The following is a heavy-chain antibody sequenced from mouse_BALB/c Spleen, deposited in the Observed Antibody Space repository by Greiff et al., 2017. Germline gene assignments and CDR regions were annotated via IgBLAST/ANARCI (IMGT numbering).Heavy chain of an antibody. J-gene: IGHJ3*01. CDR3: ARDLNRYDGAY. CDR1: GFTFSSYA. V-gene: IGHV5-9-4*01. Sequence: EVKLMESGGGLVKPGGSLKLSCAASGFTFSSYAMSWVRQSPEKRLEWVAEISSGGSYTYYPDTVTGRFTISRDNAKNTLYLEMSSLRSEDTAMYYCARDLNRYDGAYWGQGTLVTVSA. CDR2: ISSGGSYT. D-gene: IGHD2-14*01.